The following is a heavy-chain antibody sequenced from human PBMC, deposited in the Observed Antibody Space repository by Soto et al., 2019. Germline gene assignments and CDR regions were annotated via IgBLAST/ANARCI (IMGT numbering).Heavy chain of an antibody. J-gene: IGHJ6*02. V-gene: IGHV1-69*13. CDR2: IIPIFATA. CDR3: GGSGSHYYYYGMDV. D-gene: IGHD3-10*01. CDR1: GGTFSSDA. Sequence: SVKVSCKAAGGTFSSDASSWGLRAPGQGREWMRGIIPIFATANYAQKFQGRVTITADESTSTAYMELSSLRSEDTAVYYCGGSGSHYYYYGMDVWGQGTTATAS.